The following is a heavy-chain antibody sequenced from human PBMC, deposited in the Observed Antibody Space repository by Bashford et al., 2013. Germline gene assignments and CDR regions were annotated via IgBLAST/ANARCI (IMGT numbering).Heavy chain of an antibody. CDR2: IYWDDDK. Sequence: SGPTLVKPTQTLTLTCSLSGFSLSSTGVGVGWIRQPPGKALEWLAIIYWDDDKYYNTSLRPRLTISKDTFRNQVVLTMTNMDPVDTATYYCARTPISVAGERAPYYFDYWGQGTLVTVSS. J-gene: IGHJ4*02. CDR1: GFSLSSTGVG. V-gene: IGHV2-70*01. D-gene: IGHD6-19*01. CDR3: ARTPISVAGERAPYYFDY.